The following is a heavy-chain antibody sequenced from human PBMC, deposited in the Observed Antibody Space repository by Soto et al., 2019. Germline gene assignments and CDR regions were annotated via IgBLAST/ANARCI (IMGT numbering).Heavy chain of an antibody. CDR1: GIPIRSHY. CDR2: IYYSGST. CDR3: ARVYAYYFDY. Sequence: SEMLSLTFTVSGIPIRSHYWILIRQPPGKGLEWIGYIYYSGSTNYNPSLKSRVTISVDTSKNQFSLKLSSVTAADTDVYYCARVYAYYFDYWGQGTLVTVSS. V-gene: IGHV4-59*11. D-gene: IGHD2-8*01. J-gene: IGHJ4*01.